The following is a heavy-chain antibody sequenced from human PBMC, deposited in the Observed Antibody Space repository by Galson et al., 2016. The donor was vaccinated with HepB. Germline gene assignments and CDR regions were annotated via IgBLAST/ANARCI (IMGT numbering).Heavy chain of an antibody. D-gene: IGHD1-14*01. CDR2: INQDGSVK. Sequence: SLRLSCAASGFRFSSLWMSWVRQAPGKGLEWVALINQDGSVKHYVDSVKGRFIVSRDNAKNSLYLQMDSLRAEDTALYYCLRYTGRGSPDSWDQGTLVTVSS. J-gene: IGHJ4*02. V-gene: IGHV3-7*03. CDR3: LRYTGRGSPDS. CDR1: GFRFSSLW.